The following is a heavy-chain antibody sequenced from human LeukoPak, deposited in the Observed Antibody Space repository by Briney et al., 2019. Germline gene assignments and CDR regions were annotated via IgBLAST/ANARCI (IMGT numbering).Heavy chain of an antibody. V-gene: IGHV6-1*01. CDR1: GDSVSSNSAA. D-gene: IGHD3-10*01. J-gene: IGHJ5*02. CDR2: TYYRSKWYN. CDR3: ARVIGGGRRGNWFDP. Sequence: SQTLSLTCAISGDSVSSNSAAWNWIRQSPSRGLEWLGRTYYRSKWYNDYAVSVKRRMTINPDTSKNQFSRQLNSVTPEDTAVYYCARVIGGGRRGNWFDPWGQGTLVTVSS.